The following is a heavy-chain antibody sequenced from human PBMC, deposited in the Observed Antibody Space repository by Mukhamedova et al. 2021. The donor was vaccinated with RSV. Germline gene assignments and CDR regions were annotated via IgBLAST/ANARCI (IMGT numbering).Heavy chain of an antibody. CDR2: IRYVGSNK. V-gene: IGHV3-30*02. CDR3: AKDSLPGAILN. D-gene: IGHD2-2*02. Sequence: GMHWVRQAPGKGLEWVAFIRYVGSNKYYADSVKGRFTISRDNSKNTLYLQMNSLRAEDTAVYYCAKDSLPGAILNWGQGTLVTVS. J-gene: IGHJ4*02. CDR1: G.